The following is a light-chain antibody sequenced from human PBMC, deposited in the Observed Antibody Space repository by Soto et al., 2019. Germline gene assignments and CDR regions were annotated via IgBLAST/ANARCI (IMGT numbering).Light chain of an antibody. CDR3: SSYTSSNTEV. CDR1: SSDVGGYNY. J-gene: IGLJ2*01. V-gene: IGLV2-14*01. Sequence: QSALTQPAPVSGSPGQSITISCTGTSSDVGGYNYVSWYQHHPGKAPKLMIYEVSNRPSGVSNRFSGSKSGNTASLTISGLQAEDEADYYCSSYTSSNTEVFGGGTKLTVL. CDR2: EVS.